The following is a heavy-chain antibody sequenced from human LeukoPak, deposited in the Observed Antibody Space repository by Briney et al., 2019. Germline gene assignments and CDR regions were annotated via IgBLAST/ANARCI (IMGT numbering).Heavy chain of an antibody. Sequence: ASVKVSCKASGYTFTRYYINWVRQAAAQGREWMGWMNPNSGNTGYAQKFQGRVTMTRNTSISTAYMELSSLRSEDTAVYYCVIEMATITSPDDYWGQGTLVTVSS. D-gene: IGHD5-24*01. J-gene: IGHJ4*02. V-gene: IGHV1-8*01. CDR3: VIEMATITSPDDY. CDR1: GYTFTRYY. CDR2: MNPNSGNT.